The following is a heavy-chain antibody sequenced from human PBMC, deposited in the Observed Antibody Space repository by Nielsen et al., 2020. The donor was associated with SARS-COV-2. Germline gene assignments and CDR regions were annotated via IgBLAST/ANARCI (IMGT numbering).Heavy chain of an antibody. CDR1: GYTFTTYD. CDR3: TRGVPDFGY. CDR2: MNPNNGAT. Sequence: ASVKVSCKASGYTFTTYDINWLRQATGQGLEWMGWMNPNNGATGYAQKFQGRVTLTWDTSISTAYMELSSLRSEDTAVYYCTRGVPDFGYWGQGTLVTVSS. V-gene: IGHV1-8*01. J-gene: IGHJ4*02.